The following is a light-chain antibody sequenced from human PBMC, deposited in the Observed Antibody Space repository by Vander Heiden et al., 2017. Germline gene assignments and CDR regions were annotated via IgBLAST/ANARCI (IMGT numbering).Light chain of an antibody. Sequence: QSVLAQPPSASGTPGQTVTISCSGSSSNIGRNTVNWYKQLPGTAPDLLIYNLDQWPSGVPGRVSGSKSGASASLAISDLQSDDEADYYCASWDDSLNAYVFGSGTKVILL. CDR3: ASWDDSLNAYV. CDR2: NLD. CDR1: SSNIGRNT. V-gene: IGLV1-44*01. J-gene: IGLJ1*01.